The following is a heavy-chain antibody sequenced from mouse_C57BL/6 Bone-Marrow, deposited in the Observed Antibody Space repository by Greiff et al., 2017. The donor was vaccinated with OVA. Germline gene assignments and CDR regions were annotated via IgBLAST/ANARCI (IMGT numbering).Heavy chain of an antibody. Sequence: EVQLVESGGGLVKPGGSLKLSCAASGFTFSSYAMSWVRQTPEKRLEWVATISDGGSYTYYPDNVKGRFTISRDNAKNNLYLQMSHLKSEDTAMYYCARDGYYGSSYEDYFDYWGQGTTLTVSS. CDR3: ARDGYYGSSYEDYFDY. CDR2: ISDGGSYT. D-gene: IGHD1-1*01. CDR1: GFTFSSYA. J-gene: IGHJ2*01. V-gene: IGHV5-4*01.